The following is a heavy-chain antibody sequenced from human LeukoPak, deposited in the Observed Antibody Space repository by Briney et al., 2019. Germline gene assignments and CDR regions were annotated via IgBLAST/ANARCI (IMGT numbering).Heavy chain of an antibody. D-gene: IGHD2-15*01. CDR1: GGSISSYY. CDR3: ARTYSKYFDL. V-gene: IGHV4-59*08. Sequence: PSETLSLTCTVSGGSISSYYWSWIRQPPGKGLEWIGYIYYSGSTNYNPSLKSRVTISVDTSKNQFSLKLSSVTAADTAVYYCARTYSKYFDLWGRGTLGTVSS. CDR2: IYYSGST. J-gene: IGHJ2*01.